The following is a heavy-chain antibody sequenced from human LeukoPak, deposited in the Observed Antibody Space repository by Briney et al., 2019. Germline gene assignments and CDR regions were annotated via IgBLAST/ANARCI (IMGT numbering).Heavy chain of an antibody. CDR3: GKDPNGDYVGAFDFQR. Sequence: PGGSLRLSCAASGFTFRNYAVVWLRQAPGKGLEWVSAITCSGATSYYSDSVMGRFTIYSDNTKNTLYLQMNNLRVEDTAVYYCGKDPNGDYVGAFDFQRWGQGTLVTVSS. V-gene: IGHV3-23*01. CDR1: GFTFRNYA. CDR2: ITCSGATS. D-gene: IGHD4-17*01. J-gene: IGHJ1*01.